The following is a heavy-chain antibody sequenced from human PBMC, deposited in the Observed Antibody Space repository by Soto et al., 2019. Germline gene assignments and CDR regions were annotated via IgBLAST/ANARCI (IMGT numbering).Heavy chain of an antibody. Sequence: GGSLRLSCAASGFTFSSYWMSWVRQAPGKGLEWVANIKQDGSEKYYVDSVKGRFTISRDNAKNSLYLQMNSLRAEDTAVYYCARGRRNWNDDFWFDPWGQGTLVTVSS. J-gene: IGHJ5*02. D-gene: IGHD1-20*01. CDR3: ARGRRNWNDDFWFDP. V-gene: IGHV3-7*03. CDR2: IKQDGSEK. CDR1: GFTFSSYW.